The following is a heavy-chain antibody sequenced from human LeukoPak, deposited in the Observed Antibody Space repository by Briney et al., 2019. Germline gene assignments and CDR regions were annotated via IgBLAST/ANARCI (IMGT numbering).Heavy chain of an antibody. V-gene: IGHV3-53*01. CDR2: IYRGGTT. J-gene: IGHJ4*02. D-gene: IGHD3-3*01. CDR1: GFTVSSNY. Sequence: GGSLRLSCAASGFTVSSNYMSWVRQAPGKGLEWVSVIYRGGTTYYADSVKGRFTISRDNSKNMVSLQMNSLRAEDTAVYYCARDFRFLEDYWGQGTLVTVSS. CDR3: ARDFRFLEDY.